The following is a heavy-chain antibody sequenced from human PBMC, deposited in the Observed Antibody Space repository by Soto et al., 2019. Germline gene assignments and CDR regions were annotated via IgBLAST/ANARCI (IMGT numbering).Heavy chain of an antibody. V-gene: IGHV1-69*02. Sequence: QVQLVQSGAEVKKPGSSVQVSCKASGGTFSSYTISWVRQAPGQGLEWMGRIIPILGIANYAQKFQGRVTITADKSTSTDYMELSSLRSEDTAVYYCARGRYSSIHNWFDPWGQGTLGTVSS. CDR2: IIPILGIA. J-gene: IGHJ5*02. CDR3: ARGRYSSIHNWFDP. CDR1: GGTFSSYT. D-gene: IGHD6-13*01.